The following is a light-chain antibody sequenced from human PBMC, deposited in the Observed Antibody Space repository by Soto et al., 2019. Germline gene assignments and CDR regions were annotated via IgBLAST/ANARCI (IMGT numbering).Light chain of an antibody. CDR3: QQYNIYWT. Sequence: DVQMTQSPSTLSASVGDRVTITCRASQSISGSLAWYQQKPGKAPKALIYDASSLESGVPSRFRGSGSGTEFTLTISSLQPDEFATYYCQQYNIYWTFDQGTQVEI. V-gene: IGKV1-5*01. J-gene: IGKJ1*01. CDR1: QSISGS. CDR2: DAS.